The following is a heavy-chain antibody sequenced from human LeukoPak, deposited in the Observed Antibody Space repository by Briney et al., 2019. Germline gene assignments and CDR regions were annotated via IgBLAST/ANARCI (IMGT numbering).Heavy chain of an antibody. CDR3: ARLGTAGYFEY. V-gene: IGHV4-59*08. J-gene: IGHJ4*02. CDR2: IYYTGGT. CDR1: GGSISNYY. Sequence: SKTLSLTCTVSGGSISNYYWSWIRQSPGKGLEWIGYIYYTGGTTYNPSLKSRVTMSVDTSKNQFSLKVTSVTAADTAVFYCARLGTAGYFEYWGQGTLATVSS.